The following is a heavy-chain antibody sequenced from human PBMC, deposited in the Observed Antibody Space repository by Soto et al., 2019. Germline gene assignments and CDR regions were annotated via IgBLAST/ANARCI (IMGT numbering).Heavy chain of an antibody. J-gene: IGHJ3*01. Sequence: PGGSLRLSCAASGFTFRNDWMSWVRQAPGKGLEWVGRIKSKTDGGTTEYAAPVKGRFTISRDDSKNTLYLQMNSLKTEDTAVFYCTTELYCSSTWCPYAFNLWGHGTMVTVSS. CDR1: GFTFRNDW. CDR2: IKSKTDGGTT. V-gene: IGHV3-15*01. D-gene: IGHD2-2*01. CDR3: TTELYCSSTWCPYAFNL.